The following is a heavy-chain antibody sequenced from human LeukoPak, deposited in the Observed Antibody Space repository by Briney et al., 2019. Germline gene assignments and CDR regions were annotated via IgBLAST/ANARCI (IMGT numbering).Heavy chain of an antibody. CDR2: ISSSSTI. D-gene: IGHD4-17*01. CDR1: GFTFSSYS. V-gene: IGHV3-48*01. CDR3: ARYVVYGGYDY. J-gene: IGHJ4*02. Sequence: GGSLRLSCAASGFTFSSYSMNWVRQAPGKGLEWVSYISSSSTIYYADSVKGRFPISRYNAKTSLYLQMNSLRAEDTAVYYCARYVVYGGYDYWGQGTLVTVSS.